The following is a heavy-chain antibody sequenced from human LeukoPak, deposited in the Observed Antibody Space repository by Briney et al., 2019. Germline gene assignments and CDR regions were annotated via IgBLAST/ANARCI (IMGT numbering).Heavy chain of an antibody. CDR1: GFTFSSYS. CDR2: NSGSTSI. Sequence: GGSLRLSCAASGFTFSSYSMSWVRQAPGKGREWVLSNSGSTSIYHARSVKGRFTISRDNAENSLYLQMNSLRAEDTAVYYCARSLGGSVFDYCGQGTLVTVSS. V-gene: IGHV3-21*01. D-gene: IGHD2-15*01. CDR3: ARSLGGSVFDY. J-gene: IGHJ4*02.